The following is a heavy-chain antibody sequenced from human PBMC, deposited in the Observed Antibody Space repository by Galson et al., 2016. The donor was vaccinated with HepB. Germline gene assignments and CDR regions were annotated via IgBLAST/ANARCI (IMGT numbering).Heavy chain of an antibody. Sequence: SLRLSCAASGFTFSDYYMTWIRQAPGKGLEWVSSISTSSSYTNYADSAKGRFTISRDNAKNSLYLQVNSLRAEDTAVYYCAREGRGRLANDAFDMWGQGTMVTVSS. CDR1: GFTFSDYY. CDR3: AREGRGRLANDAFDM. CDR2: ISTSSSYT. J-gene: IGHJ3*02. V-gene: IGHV3-11*06. D-gene: IGHD6-19*01.